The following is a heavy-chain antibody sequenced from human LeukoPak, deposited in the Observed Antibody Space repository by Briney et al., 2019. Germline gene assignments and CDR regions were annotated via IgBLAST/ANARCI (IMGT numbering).Heavy chain of an antibody. CDR3: ARQVGGSFDY. Sequence: GASVKVSCKASGYTFTGYYMHWVRQAPGEGLEWMGWINPNNSDTIYAQKVQGRVTMTRDTSLSIGYMELSSLRSDDTAVYYCARQVGGSFDYWGQGTLVTVSA. CDR2: INPNNSDT. D-gene: IGHD3-10*01. J-gene: IGHJ4*02. V-gene: IGHV1-2*02. CDR1: GYTFTGYY.